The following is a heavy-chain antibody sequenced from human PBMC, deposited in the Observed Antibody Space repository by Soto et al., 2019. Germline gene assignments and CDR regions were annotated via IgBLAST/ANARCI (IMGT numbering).Heavy chain of an antibody. V-gene: IGHV3-49*03. CDR1: GFSFGDSA. CDR2: IGSKAYSGTT. D-gene: IGHD6-19*01. Sequence: PGESLKISCTASGFSFGDSAMSWFRQAPGKGLEWVGFIGSKAYSGTTEYAASVRGRFTISRDDSKSIAYLQMNSLKTEDTAVYYCTRRYSSGWYWFDPWGQGTLVTVSS. J-gene: IGHJ5*02. CDR3: TRRYSSGWYWFDP.